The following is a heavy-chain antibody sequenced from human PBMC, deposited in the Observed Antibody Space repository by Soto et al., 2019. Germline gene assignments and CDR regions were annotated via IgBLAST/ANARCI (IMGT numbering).Heavy chain of an antibody. CDR3: ARDSGTEYSSYFDY. Sequence: GGSLRLSCAASGFTFSSYAMHWVRQAPGKGLEWVAVISYDGSNKYYADSVKGRFTISRDNSKNTLYLQMNSLRAEDTAVYYCARDSGTEYSSYFDYWGQGTLVTVSS. D-gene: IGHD6-6*01. J-gene: IGHJ4*02. CDR1: GFTFSSYA. V-gene: IGHV3-30-3*01. CDR2: ISYDGSNK.